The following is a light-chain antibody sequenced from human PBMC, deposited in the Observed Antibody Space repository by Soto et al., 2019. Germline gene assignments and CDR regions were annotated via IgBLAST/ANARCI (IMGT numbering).Light chain of an antibody. CDR1: SSDVGGYDY. V-gene: IGLV2-14*01. Sequence: QSVLTQPASVSGSPGQSITISCTGTSSDVGGYDYVSWYQQHPGKAPQLILYDVSKRPSGVSNRFSGSKSGNTASLSISGLQAEDEADYYCNSYTSSITLLFGGGTKLTVL. CDR3: NSYTSSITLL. CDR2: DVS. J-gene: IGLJ2*01.